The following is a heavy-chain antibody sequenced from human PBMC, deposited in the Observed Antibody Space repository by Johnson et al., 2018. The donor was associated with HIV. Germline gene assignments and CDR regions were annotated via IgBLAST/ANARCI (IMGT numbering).Heavy chain of an antibody. CDR1: GFTFSSYG. Sequence: QVQLVESGGGVVQPGGSLRLSCAASGFTFSSYGMHWVRQAPGKGLEWVAFIRYDGSNKYYADSVKGRFTISRDNSKNTLYLQMNSLRAEDTAVYYCARDKSKVTSAPDQEAFDIWGQGTMVTVSS. D-gene: IGHD6-13*01. CDR3: ARDKSKVTSAPDQEAFDI. V-gene: IGHV3-30*02. CDR2: IRYDGSNK. J-gene: IGHJ3*02.